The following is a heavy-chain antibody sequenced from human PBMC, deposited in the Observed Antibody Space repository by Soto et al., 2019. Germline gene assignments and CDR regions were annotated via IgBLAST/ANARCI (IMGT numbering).Heavy chain of an antibody. CDR1: GFTVKNYQ. CDR2: IYSGGVT. CDR3: ARDPSTTGYYGLDV. Sequence: GGSLRLSCAASGFTVKNYQMNWVRQAPGKGLEWVSVIYSGGVTYYPDSVKGRFTIIRDTSRNTVYLQMNSLRADDTATYYCARDPSTTGYYGLDVWGQGTTVTVSS. J-gene: IGHJ6*02. V-gene: IGHV3-53*01.